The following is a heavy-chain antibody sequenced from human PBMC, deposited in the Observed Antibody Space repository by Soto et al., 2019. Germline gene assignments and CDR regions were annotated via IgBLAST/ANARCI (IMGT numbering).Heavy chain of an antibody. CDR2: IIPIFGTA. CDR3: ARGSGWYYYFDY. V-gene: IGHV1-69*13. Sequence: SVKVSCKASGGTFSSYAISWVRQAPGQGLEWMGGIIPIFGTANYAQKFQGRVTITADESTSTACMELSSLRSEDTAVYYCARGSGWYYYFDYWGQGTLVTVSS. CDR1: GGTFSSYA. D-gene: IGHD6-19*01. J-gene: IGHJ4*02.